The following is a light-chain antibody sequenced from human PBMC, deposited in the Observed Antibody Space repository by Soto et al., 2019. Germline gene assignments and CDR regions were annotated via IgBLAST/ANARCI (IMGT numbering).Light chain of an antibody. CDR3: SSYAGSNRMV. Sequence: QSALTQPPSASGSPGQSVTISCTGTSSDVGGYNYVSWYQQHPGKAPKVILYEVSRRPSGIPDRFSGSKSGNTASLTVAGLQAEDEADYYCSSYAGSNRMVFGGGTQLTVL. J-gene: IGLJ7*01. V-gene: IGLV2-8*01. CDR2: EVS. CDR1: SSDVGGYNY.